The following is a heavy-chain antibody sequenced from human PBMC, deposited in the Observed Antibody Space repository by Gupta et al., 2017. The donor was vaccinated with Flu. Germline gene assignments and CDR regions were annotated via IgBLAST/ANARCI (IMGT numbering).Heavy chain of an antibody. Sequence: EVQLVESGGGLVQPGRPLRLSCAASRFTFDDYAMHWVRQAPGKGLECVSGISWNSGSIGYADSVKGRFTISRDNAKNSLYLQMNSLRAEDTALYYCAKDRGLVRGYFDYWGQGTLVTVSS. D-gene: IGHD6-19*01. CDR3: AKDRGLVRGYFDY. J-gene: IGHJ4*02. CDR2: ISWNSGSI. V-gene: IGHV3-9*01. CDR1: RFTFDDYA.